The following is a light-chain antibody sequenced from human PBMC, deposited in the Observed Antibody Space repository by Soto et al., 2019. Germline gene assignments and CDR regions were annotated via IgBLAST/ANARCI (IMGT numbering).Light chain of an antibody. CDR2: LAS. CDR3: LQALQTPPT. Sequence: DIVLTQSPLSPPVTPGEPASISCRSSQSLLHSNGYNYLDWYLQKPGQSPQLLISLASNRASGVPDRVSGSGSGTDFTLKISRVEAEDVGIYYCLQALQTPPTFGQGTKVEIK. CDR1: QSLLHSNGYNY. J-gene: IGKJ1*01. V-gene: IGKV2-28*01.